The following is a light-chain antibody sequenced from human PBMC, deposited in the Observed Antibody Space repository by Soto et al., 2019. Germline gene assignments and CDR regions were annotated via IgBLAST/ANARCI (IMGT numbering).Light chain of an antibody. CDR1: QSVLYSSNNKNY. Sequence: DIVMTQSPDSLAVSLGEGATINCKSSQSVLYSSNNKNYLAWYQQKPGQPPKLLIYWASTREAGVPDRFSGSGSGTDFTLTISSLQAEDVVVYYCQQYYSTPLTFGGGTKVDIK. CDR3: QQYYSTPLT. CDR2: WAS. J-gene: IGKJ4*01. V-gene: IGKV4-1*01.